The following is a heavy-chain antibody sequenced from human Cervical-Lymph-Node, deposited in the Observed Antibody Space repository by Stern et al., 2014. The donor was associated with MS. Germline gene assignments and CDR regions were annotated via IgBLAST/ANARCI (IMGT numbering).Heavy chain of an antibody. CDR2: INPNSGGT. CDR1: GYTFTDHY. Sequence: VQLVEYGAEVKKPGASVTVSCKASGYTFTDHYMHWVRQAPGQGLEWMGRINPNSGGTNYGQKFQGRVTMTRDTSSNTAYMELSRLKADDTAVYYCARGKGGNYSAKYAMDVWGQGTTVTVSS. CDR3: ARGKGGNYSAKYAMDV. V-gene: IGHV1-2*06. J-gene: IGHJ6*02. D-gene: IGHD1-26*01.